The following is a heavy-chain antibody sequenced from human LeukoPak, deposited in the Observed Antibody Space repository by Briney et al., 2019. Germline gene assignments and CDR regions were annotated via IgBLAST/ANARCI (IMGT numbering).Heavy chain of an antibody. V-gene: IGHV3-23*01. CDR3: AKSRYDFWSEDSFDI. D-gene: IGHD3-3*01. CDR2: ISGSGGST. Sequence: GRPLRLSCAASGFTFSSYAMSWVRQAPGKGLEWVSTISGSGGSTYYADSVKGRFTISRDNSKNTLYLQMNSLRAEDTAVYYCAKSRYDFWSEDSFDIWGQGTMVTVSS. J-gene: IGHJ3*02. CDR1: GFTFSSYA.